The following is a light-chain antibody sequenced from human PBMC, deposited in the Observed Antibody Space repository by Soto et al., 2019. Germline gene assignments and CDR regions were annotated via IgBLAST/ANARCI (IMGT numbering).Light chain of an antibody. Sequence: QSVLTQPPSVSGAPGQRVTISCTGSSSNIGAGYDVHWYQQLPGTAPKLLIYGNTNRPSGVPDRFSGSQSGTSASLAITGLQDEDEADYYCQSYDSGLVFGGGTKLTVL. CDR3: QSYDSGLV. CDR1: SSNIGAGYD. J-gene: IGLJ2*01. CDR2: GNT. V-gene: IGLV1-40*01.